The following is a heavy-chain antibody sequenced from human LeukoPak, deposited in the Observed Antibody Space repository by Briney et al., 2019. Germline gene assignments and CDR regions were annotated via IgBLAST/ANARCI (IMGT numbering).Heavy chain of an antibody. Sequence: SETLSLTCTVSGGSISSSSYYWGWIRQPPGKGLEWIGSIYYSGSTYYNPSLKSRVTISVDTTQNQLPLELSSVTAADTAVYYCARYEQLVQMVYEGGWVDYWGQGTLVSVSS. CDR1: GGSISSSSYY. CDR2: IYYSGST. CDR3: ARYEQLVQMVYEGGWVDY. D-gene: IGHD2-8*01. J-gene: IGHJ4*02. V-gene: IGHV4-39*01.